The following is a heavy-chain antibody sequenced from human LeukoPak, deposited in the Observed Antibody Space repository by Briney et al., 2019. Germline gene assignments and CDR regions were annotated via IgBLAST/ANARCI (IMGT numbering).Heavy chain of an antibody. CDR2: IYTGGTA. Sequence: GGSLRLSCAASGFTVSSNYMSWVRQAPGKGLGWVSVIYTGGTAYYADSVKGRFSISRHNSNNTLYLQMNSLRVEDTAVYYCARDRGGSSGYYLDAFDIWGQGTMVTVSS. D-gene: IGHD3-22*01. CDR3: ARDRGGSSGYYLDAFDI. CDR1: GFTVSSNY. J-gene: IGHJ3*02. V-gene: IGHV3-53*04.